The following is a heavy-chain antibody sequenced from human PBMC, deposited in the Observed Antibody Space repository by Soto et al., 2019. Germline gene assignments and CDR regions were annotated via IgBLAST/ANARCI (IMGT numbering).Heavy chain of an antibody. V-gene: IGHV4-59*01. CDR3: ARGHNCNYAWFDP. CDR1: GGSISSYY. Sequence: SSETLSLTCTVSGGSISSYYWSWIRQPPGKGLEWIGYIYYSGSTNYNPSLKSRVTISVDTSKNQFSLKLSSVTAADTAVYYCARGHNCNYAWFDPWGQGSLVTVSS. D-gene: IGHD1-7*01. CDR2: IYYSGST. J-gene: IGHJ5*02.